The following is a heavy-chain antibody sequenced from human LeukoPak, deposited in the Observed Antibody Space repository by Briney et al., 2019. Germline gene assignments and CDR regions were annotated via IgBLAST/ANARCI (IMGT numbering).Heavy chain of an antibody. Sequence: GGSLRLSCAASGFSFSKYWVHWVRQGPGKGLAYVSGIRGDGRFTSYADSVKGRFTISRDNAKNTLYLQMSSLRVEDTAVYYCARETPELGGYSSVYYFDYWGQGTLVTVSS. V-gene: IGHV3-74*01. CDR2: IRGDGRFT. CDR3: ARETPELGGYSSVYYFDY. J-gene: IGHJ4*02. CDR1: GFSFSKYW. D-gene: IGHD6-19*01.